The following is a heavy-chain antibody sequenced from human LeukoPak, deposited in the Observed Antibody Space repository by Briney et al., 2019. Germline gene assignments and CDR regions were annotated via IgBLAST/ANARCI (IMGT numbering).Heavy chain of an antibody. Sequence: SETLSLTCTVSGGSISSGSYYWSWIRQPAGKGLEWIGRIYTSWRTNYNPSLKSRVTISVDTSKNQFSLKLSSVTAADTAVYYCARDRSVGATMSVFDYWGQGTLVTVSS. CDR2: IYTSWRT. J-gene: IGHJ4*02. D-gene: IGHD1-26*01. V-gene: IGHV4-61*02. CDR3: ARDRSVGATMSVFDY. CDR1: GGSISSGSYY.